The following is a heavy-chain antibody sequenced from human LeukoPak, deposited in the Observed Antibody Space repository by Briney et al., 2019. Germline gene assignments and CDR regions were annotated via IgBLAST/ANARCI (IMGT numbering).Heavy chain of an antibody. CDR2: IYSGGST. D-gene: IGHD3-10*01. V-gene: IGHV3-53*01. J-gene: IGHJ6*02. CDR1: GFTVSNNY. Sequence: PGGSLRLSCAVSGFTVSNNYMSWVRQAPGKGLEWVSVIYSGGSTYYADSVKGRFTISRDNSKNTLYLQMNSLRAEDTAVYYCARDRHGSGSYYNANYYGMDVWGQGTTVTVSS. CDR3: ARDRHGSGSYYNANYYGMDV.